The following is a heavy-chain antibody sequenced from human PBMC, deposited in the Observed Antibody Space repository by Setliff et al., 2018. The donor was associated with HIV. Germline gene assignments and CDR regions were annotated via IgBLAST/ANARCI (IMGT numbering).Heavy chain of an antibody. J-gene: IGHJ3*02. CDR1: GYTFTGYY. Sequence: ASVKVSCKASGYTFTGYYMHWVRQAPGQGLEWMGWVNPNTGGTVYAQKFQGRVTMTRDTSISAAYMELSSLGFDDTAIYYCVRADGYTSRAEFDIWGQGTMVTVSS. CDR3: VRADGYTSRAEFDI. V-gene: IGHV1-2*02. D-gene: IGHD5-18*01. CDR2: VNPNTGGT.